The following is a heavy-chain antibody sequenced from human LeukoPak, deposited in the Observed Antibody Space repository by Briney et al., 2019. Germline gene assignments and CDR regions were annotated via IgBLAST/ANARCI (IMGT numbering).Heavy chain of an antibody. CDR1: GGSISSGGYY. V-gene: IGHV4-31*03. CDR2: IYYSGST. J-gene: IGHJ6*02. Sequence: SETLSLTCTVSGGSISSGGYYWSWIRQHPGKGLEWIGYIYYSGSTYYNPSLKGRVTISVDTSKNQFSLKLSSVTAADTAVYYCALTDIVVVPAAILDVWGQGTTVTVSS. D-gene: IGHD2-2*01. CDR3: ALTDIVVVPAAILDV.